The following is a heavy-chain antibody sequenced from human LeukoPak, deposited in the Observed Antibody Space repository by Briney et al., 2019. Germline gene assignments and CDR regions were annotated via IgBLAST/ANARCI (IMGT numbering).Heavy chain of an antibody. D-gene: IGHD3-3*01. CDR2: IYYGGYT. CDR3: QSRFLEWLLDY. CDR1: GGSISDYH. V-gene: IGHV4-39*01. Sequence: SETLSLTCTISGGSISDYHWGWIRQPPGKGLEWIGSIYYGGYTYYNPSLKSRVTISVDTSKNQFSLKLSSVTAADTAIYYCQSRFLEWLLDYWGQGTLVTVSS. J-gene: IGHJ4*02.